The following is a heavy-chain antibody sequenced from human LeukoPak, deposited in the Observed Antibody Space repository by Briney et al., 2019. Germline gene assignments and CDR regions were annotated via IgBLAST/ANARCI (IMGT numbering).Heavy chain of an antibody. V-gene: IGHV1-2*02. Sequence: VSVKVSCKASGYTFSGFYIHWVRQAPGQGLEWMGWINPNSGGTNFAQKFQGRVTMTRDTSISTAYMELSRLRSDDTAVYFCARSSGWKYYVDYWGQGTLVTVSS. CDR2: INPNSGGT. CDR3: ARSSGWKYYVDY. J-gene: IGHJ4*02. CDR1: GYTFSGFY. D-gene: IGHD6-19*01.